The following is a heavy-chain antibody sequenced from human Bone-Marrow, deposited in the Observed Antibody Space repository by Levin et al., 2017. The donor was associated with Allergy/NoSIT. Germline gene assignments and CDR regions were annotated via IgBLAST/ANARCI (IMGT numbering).Heavy chain of an antibody. Sequence: KISCKASGYTFAAYQMHWVRQAPGQGLEWMGGIIPSFGATNYAQTFQDRVTITADESTNRAYMELRGLRSEDTAVYYCARGVRFLEWLSNPRHYYYYGMDVWGQGTTVTVSS. V-gene: IGHV1-69*01. CDR3: ARGVRFLEWLSNPRHYYYYGMDV. CDR1: GYTFAAYQ. CDR2: IIPSFGAT. J-gene: IGHJ6*02. D-gene: IGHD3-3*01.